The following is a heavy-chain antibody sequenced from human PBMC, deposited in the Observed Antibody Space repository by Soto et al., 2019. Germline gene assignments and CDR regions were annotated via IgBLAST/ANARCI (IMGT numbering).Heavy chain of an antibody. Sequence: QVQLVQSGAEVKKPGASVKVSCKASGYTFTSYGISWVRQAPGQGLEWMGWISAYNGNTNYAQKLQGRVSMTTATSTSTAYMELRCLRSDDTAVYYCARAWIAVAEPYYFDYWGQGTLVTVSS. CDR3: ARAWIAVAEPYYFDY. CDR1: GYTFTSYG. V-gene: IGHV1-18*04. D-gene: IGHD6-19*01. J-gene: IGHJ4*01. CDR2: ISAYNGNT.